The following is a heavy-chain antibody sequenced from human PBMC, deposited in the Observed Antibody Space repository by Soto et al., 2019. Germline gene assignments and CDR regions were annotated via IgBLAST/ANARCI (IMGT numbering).Heavy chain of an antibody. J-gene: IGHJ5*02. CDR1: GGTFSSYA. D-gene: IGHD2-15*01. V-gene: IGHV1-69*01. CDR2: IIPIFGTA. CDR3: ARDRDCSGGSCYKNWFDP. Sequence: VQLVQSGAEVKKPGSSVKVSCKASGGTFSSYAISWVRQAPGQGLEWMGGIIPIFGTANYAQKFQGRVTITADESTSTAYMELSSLRSEDTAVYYCARDRDCSGGSCYKNWFDPWGQGTLVTVSS.